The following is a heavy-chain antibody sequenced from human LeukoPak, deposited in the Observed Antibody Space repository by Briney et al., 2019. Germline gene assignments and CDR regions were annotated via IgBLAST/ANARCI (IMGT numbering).Heavy chain of an antibody. Sequence: PGGSLRPSCAASGFTFSSYTMNWVRQAPGKGLEWVSSISISSSYIYYADSVKGRFTISRDNAKNSLYLQMNSLRAEDTAVYYCARRATFIAALNPNDAFDIWGQGTMVTVSS. CDR3: ARRATFIAALNPNDAFDI. CDR1: GFTFSSYT. V-gene: IGHV3-21*01. D-gene: IGHD6-13*01. J-gene: IGHJ3*02. CDR2: ISISSSYI.